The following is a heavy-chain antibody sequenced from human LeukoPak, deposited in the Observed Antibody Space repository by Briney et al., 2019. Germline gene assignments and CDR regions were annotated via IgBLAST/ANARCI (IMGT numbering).Heavy chain of an antibody. CDR2: INPYSGVT. D-gene: IGHD2-2*01. CDR1: GYTFTDYS. CDR3: ARDGYQM. J-gene: IGHJ1*01. V-gene: IGHV1-2*06. Sequence: ASVKVSCKASGYTFTDYSMHWVRQAPGQGLEWMGRINPYSGVTDYAQKFKGRVTMTRDTSISTAYMELSRLRFDDTAVYYCARDGYQMWGQGTLVTVSS.